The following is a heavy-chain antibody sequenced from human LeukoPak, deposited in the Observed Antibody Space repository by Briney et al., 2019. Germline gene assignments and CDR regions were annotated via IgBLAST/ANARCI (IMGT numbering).Heavy chain of an antibody. CDR3: AKVEPLRRGYDSYWYFDL. V-gene: IGHV3-23*01. D-gene: IGHD5-12*01. J-gene: IGHJ2*01. CDR1: GFTVSSNY. Sequence: GGSLRLSCAASGFTVSSNYMSWVRQAPGKGLEWVSAISDSGGSTYYADSVKGRFTISRDNSKNTLYLQMNSLRAEDTAVYYCAKVEPLRRGYDSYWYFDLWGRGTLVTVSS. CDR2: ISDSGGST.